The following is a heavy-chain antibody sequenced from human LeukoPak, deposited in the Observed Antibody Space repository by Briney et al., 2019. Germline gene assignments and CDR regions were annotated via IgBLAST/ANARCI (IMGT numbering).Heavy chain of an antibody. J-gene: IGHJ4*02. V-gene: IGHV3-48*03. D-gene: IGHD3-22*01. CDR1: GFTFSSYE. Sequence: GGSLRLSCVASGFTFSSYEMNWVRQAPGKGLEWVSYISSSGSTTKYADSVKGRFTISRDNAKNSLYLQMNSLRAEDTAVYYCARRGGHYDSSGYYYKWGQGTLVTVSS. CDR2: ISSSGSTT. CDR3: ARRGGHYDSSGYYYK.